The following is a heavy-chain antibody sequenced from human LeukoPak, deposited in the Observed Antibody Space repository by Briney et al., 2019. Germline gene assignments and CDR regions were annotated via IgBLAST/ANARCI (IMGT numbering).Heavy chain of an antibody. CDR3: ARDRRYCSGGSCYSRSYYYYYMDV. D-gene: IGHD2-15*01. CDR2: ISSSGSTI. V-gene: IGHV3-48*03. J-gene: IGHJ6*03. Sequence: GGSLRLSCAASGFTFSSYEMNWVRQAPGKGLEWVSYISSSGSTIYYADSVKGRSTISRDNAKNSLYLQMNSLRAEDTAVYYCARDRRYCSGGSCYSRSYYYYYMDVWGKGTTVTISS. CDR1: GFTFSSYE.